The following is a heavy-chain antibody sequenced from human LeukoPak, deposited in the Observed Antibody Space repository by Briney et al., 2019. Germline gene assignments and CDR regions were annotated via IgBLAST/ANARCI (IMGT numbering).Heavy chain of an antibody. J-gene: IGHJ4*02. Sequence: SGTLSLTCAVSGASISSSKWWRGAREPPGEGGEGVGEIYHARTTNYTPSLTSRLTISVDNSRSQFSLQLTSVTAADTAVYFCLRIYCSSTSCHYFDYWGQGTLLTVSS. CDR2: IYHARTT. CDR3: LRIYCSSTSCHYFDY. D-gene: IGHD2-2*01. V-gene: IGHV4-4*02. CDR1: GASISSSKW.